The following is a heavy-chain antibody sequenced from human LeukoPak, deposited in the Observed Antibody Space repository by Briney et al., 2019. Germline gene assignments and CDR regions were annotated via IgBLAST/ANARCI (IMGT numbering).Heavy chain of an antibody. V-gene: IGHV3-49*04. CDR1: GFTFGEYA. Sequence: GGALRLSCTGSGFTFGEYAMSWVRQAPGKGLERVGLIRSKAYGGTTDYAASVKGRLTISRDDSKSIAYLQMNSLKPEDTAVYYCTRNSPSVFYDLSPGHFDYWGQGTLVTVSS. CDR3: TRNSPSVFYDLSPGHFDY. D-gene: IGHD3-3*01. CDR2: IRSKAYGGTT. J-gene: IGHJ4*02.